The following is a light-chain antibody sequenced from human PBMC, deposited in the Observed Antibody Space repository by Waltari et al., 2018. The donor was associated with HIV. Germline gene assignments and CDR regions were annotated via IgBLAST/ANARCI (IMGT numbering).Light chain of an antibody. Sequence: QSVVTQPPSASGTPGQRVVISCSGSNSNIGSNSVNWYQQVPGAAPKILIYRDDQRSSGVPALFPGSKSPTSAALAISELRSEDEADYYCAVWDDSLRGGVFGGGTKLTVL. J-gene: IGLJ3*02. CDR2: RDD. CDR3: AVWDDSLRGGV. V-gene: IGLV1-47*01. CDR1: NSNIGSNS.